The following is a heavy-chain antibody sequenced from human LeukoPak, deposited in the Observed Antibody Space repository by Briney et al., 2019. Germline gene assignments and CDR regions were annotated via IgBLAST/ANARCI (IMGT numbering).Heavy chain of an antibody. CDR1: GGSISSYY. J-gene: IGHJ5*02. CDR3: ARGAAMRGSRFDP. CDR2: IYYSGST. V-gene: IGHV4-59*01. D-gene: IGHD5-18*01. Sequence: SETLSLTCTVSGGSISSYYWSWIRQPPGKGLEWIGYIYYSGSTNYNPSLKSRVTISVDTSKNQFSLKLSSVTAPDTAVYYCARGAAMRGSRFDPWGQGTLVTVSS.